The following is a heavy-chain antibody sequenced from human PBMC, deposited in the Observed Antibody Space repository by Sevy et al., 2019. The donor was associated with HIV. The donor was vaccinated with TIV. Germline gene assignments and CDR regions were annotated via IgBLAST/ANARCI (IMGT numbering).Heavy chain of an antibody. Sequence: SESLSLTCAVYGGSFSGYYWSWIRQPPGKGLEWIGEINHSGSTNYNPSLKSRVTISVDTSKNQFSLKLSSVTAADTAVYYRARGLPLYLSIAVAGSYGMDVWGQGTTVTVSS. CDR1: GGSFSGYY. CDR3: ARGLPLYLSIAVAGSYGMDV. J-gene: IGHJ6*02. CDR2: INHSGST. V-gene: IGHV4-34*01. D-gene: IGHD6-19*01.